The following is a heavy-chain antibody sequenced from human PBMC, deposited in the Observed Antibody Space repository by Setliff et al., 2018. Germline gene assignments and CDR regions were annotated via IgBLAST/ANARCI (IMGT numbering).Heavy chain of an antibody. CDR3: ARGSYRTSNWFDP. Sequence: ASVKVSCKASGYTFTSYYMHWVRQAPGQGLEWMGIINPSGGSTSYAQKFQGRVTMTTDTSTSTAYMELRSLRSDNTAVYYCARGSYRTSNWFDPWGQGTLVTVSS. V-gene: IGHV1-46*01. CDR2: INPSGGST. J-gene: IGHJ5*02. CDR1: GYTFTSYY. D-gene: IGHD4-4*01.